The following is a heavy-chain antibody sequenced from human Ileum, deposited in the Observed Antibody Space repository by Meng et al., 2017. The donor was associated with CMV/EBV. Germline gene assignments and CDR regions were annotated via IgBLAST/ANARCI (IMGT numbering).Heavy chain of an antibody. CDR3: ARRGPYYGSAYYFDY. CDR2: IYYSGSS. V-gene: IGHV4-39*01. J-gene: IGHJ4*02. D-gene: IGHD3-10*01. CDR1: GASISSSSYY. Sequence: GASISSSSYYWGWIRQPPGKGLEWIGSIYYSGSSYYNPSLRSRVIISVDTSKNQFSLKLSSVTAADTAVYYCARRGPYYGSAYYFDYWGQGTLVTVSS.